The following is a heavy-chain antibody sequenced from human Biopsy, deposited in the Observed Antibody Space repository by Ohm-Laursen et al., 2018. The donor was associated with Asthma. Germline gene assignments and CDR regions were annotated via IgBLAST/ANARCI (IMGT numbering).Heavy chain of an antibody. CDR2: ISDDAINT. J-gene: IGHJ4*02. Sequence: SLRLSCSALGFNFRTSGMHWVRQAPGKGLEWLAVISDDAINTYYADSVKGRFTLSRDNSENTLYLHMSSLRTDDTALYYCAKMSEPSYWGQGTWVTVSS. V-gene: IGHV3-30*18. CDR1: GFNFRTSG. D-gene: IGHD1-26*01. CDR3: AKMSEPSY.